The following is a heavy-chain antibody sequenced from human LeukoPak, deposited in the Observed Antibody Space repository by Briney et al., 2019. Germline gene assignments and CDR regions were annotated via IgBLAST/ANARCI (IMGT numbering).Heavy chain of an antibody. CDR1: GFTFSSYW. CDR2: IKQDGSEK. CDR3: ARDAAYGGNLVGGDY. V-gene: IGHV3-7*01. D-gene: IGHD4-23*01. Sequence: GGSLRLSCAASGFTFSSYWMSWVRQAPGKGLEWVANIKQDGSEKYYVDSVKGRFTISRDNAKNSLYLQMNSLRAEDTAVYYCARDAAYGGNLVGGDYWDQGTLVTVSS. J-gene: IGHJ4*02.